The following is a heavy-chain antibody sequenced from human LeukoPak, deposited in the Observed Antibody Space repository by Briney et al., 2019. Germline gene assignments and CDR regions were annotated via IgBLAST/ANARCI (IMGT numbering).Heavy chain of an antibody. CDR2: VSWDGGST. V-gene: IGHV3-43D*03. Sequence: GGSLRFSCAASGSTYDDYAMHRLRQVPGKGLEWVSLVSWDGGSTYYGDSVKGRFTISRDNTKNSLYLQMNSLRVEDTTLYYCARGEVQSMILPVWGQGTLVTVSS. CDR1: GSTYDDYA. CDR3: ARGEVQSMILPV. J-gene: IGHJ4*02. D-gene: IGHD3-16*01.